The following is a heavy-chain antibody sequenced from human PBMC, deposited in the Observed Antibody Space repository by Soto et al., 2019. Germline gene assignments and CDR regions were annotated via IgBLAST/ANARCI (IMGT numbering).Heavy chain of an antibody. V-gene: IGHV5-51*01. CDR1: GYTFTNYW. CDR2: VHPGDSET. D-gene: IGHD6-19*01. CDR3: ARPRYSSAWYYFDY. J-gene: IGHJ4*02. Sequence: EVQLVQSGAEMKKPGESLKISCQGFGYTFTNYWIGRVRQMPGKGLEWMGIVHPGDSETRYSPSFQGHVTFSADRSTKTAYLQWSSLQASDSAMYFCARPRYSSAWYYFDYWGQGTLVSVS.